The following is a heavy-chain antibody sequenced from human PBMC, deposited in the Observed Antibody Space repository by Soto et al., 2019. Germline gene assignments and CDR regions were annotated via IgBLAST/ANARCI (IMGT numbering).Heavy chain of an antibody. V-gene: IGHV1-18*01. CDR3: AREGPAPYYYYGMDV. J-gene: IGHJ6*02. CDR1: GYSFTTYG. Sequence: QVQLVQSGGEVKKPGASVKVSCKTSGYSFTTYGISWVRQAPGQGLEWMGWISGYNGNTHYAQKFQGRVSMTTDTSTSTAYMEVRSLISDDTAVYYCAREGPAPYYYYGMDVWGQGTTVTVSS. CDR2: ISGYNGNT.